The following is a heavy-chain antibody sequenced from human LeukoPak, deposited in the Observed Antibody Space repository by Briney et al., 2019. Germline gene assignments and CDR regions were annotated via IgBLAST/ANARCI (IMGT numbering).Heavy chain of an antibody. CDR1: GGSISSYY. CDR3: ARHHFERYNWNPSVYYFDY. Sequence: PSETLSLTCTVSGGSISSYYWSWIRQPPGKGLEWIGYIYYSGSTNYNPSLKSRVTISVDTSKNQFSLQLSSVTAADTGVYYCARHHFERYNWNPSVYYFDYWGQGTLVTVSS. V-gene: IGHV4-59*08. D-gene: IGHD1-20*01. J-gene: IGHJ4*02. CDR2: IYYSGST.